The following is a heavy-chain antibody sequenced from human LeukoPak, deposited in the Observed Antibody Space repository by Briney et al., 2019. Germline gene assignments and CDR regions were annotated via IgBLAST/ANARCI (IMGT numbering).Heavy chain of an antibody. J-gene: IGHJ6*03. CDR1: GGSFSGYY. V-gene: IGHV4-34*01. D-gene: IGHD4-17*01. CDR3: GGAVTVTTFGSYYYYYMDV. Sequence: PSETLSLTCAVYGGSFSGYYWSWIRQPPGKGLEWIGEINHSGSTNYNPSLKSRVTISVDTSKNQFSLKLSSVTAADTAVYYCGGAVTVTTFGSYYYYYMDVWGKGTTVTVSS. CDR2: INHSGST.